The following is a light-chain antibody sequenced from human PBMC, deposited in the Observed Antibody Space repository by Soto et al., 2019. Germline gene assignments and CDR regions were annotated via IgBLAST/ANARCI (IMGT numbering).Light chain of an antibody. J-gene: IGLJ3*02. CDR2: ESI. CDR1: SSDVGTYSL. CDR3: CSYTGTSTWV. V-gene: IGLV2-23*01. Sequence: QSALTQPASVSGSPGQSITISCTGTSSDVGTYSLVSWYQQRPGKAPQIMIFESIKRPSGVASRFSGSKSGNTASLTISGLQAEDEADYYCCSYTGTSTWVFGGGTKLTVL.